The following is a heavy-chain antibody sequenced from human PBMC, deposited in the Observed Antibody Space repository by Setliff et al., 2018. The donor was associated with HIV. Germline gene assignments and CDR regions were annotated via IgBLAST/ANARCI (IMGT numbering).Heavy chain of an antibody. CDR3: ARHGHFYDSSSSDAFDI. V-gene: IGHV4-59*08. Sequence: SETLSLTCNVSGGSISTYYWSWIRQPPGKGLEWLGYVSYSGSTNFNPSLESRLAMSVAMSKNHFSLKLRSVTAADTAVYYCARHGHFYDSSSSDAFDIWGHGTMVTVSS. CDR1: GGSISTYY. D-gene: IGHD3-22*01. J-gene: IGHJ3*02. CDR2: VSYSGST.